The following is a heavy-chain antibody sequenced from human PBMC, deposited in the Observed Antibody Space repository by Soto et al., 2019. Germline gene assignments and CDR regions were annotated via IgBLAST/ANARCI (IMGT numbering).Heavy chain of an antibody. V-gene: IGHV3-30*03. Sequence: PGGSLRLSCAASGFTFSSYGMHWVRQAPGKGLEWVAVISCDGSNKYYADSVKGRFTISRDNSKNTLYLQMNSLRAEDTAVYYCATEVIALYYFDYWGQGTLVTVSS. D-gene: IGHD4-4*01. J-gene: IGHJ4*02. CDR2: ISCDGSNK. CDR1: GFTFSSYG. CDR3: ATEVIALYYFDY.